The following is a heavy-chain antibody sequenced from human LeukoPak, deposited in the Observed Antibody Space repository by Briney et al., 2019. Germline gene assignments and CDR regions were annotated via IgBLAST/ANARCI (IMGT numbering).Heavy chain of an antibody. J-gene: IGHJ4*02. CDR2: IYNSGST. Sequence: SETLSLTCTVSGVSISIYYWSWIRQPPGKGLEWLGYIYNSGSTDYNPSLRSRVTISVDTSKNQFSLKLSSVTAADTAVYYCARGSRLGRRYYDSSGYYFDYWGQGTLVTVSS. V-gene: IGHV4-59*12. CDR3: ARGSRLGRRYYDSSGYYFDY. D-gene: IGHD3-22*01. CDR1: GVSISIYY.